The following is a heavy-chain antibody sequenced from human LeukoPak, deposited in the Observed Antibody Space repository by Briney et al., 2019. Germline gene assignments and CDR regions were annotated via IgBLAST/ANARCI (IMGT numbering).Heavy chain of an antibody. J-gene: IGHJ5*02. CDR3: ARHPSTGGLNWFDP. V-gene: IGHV5-51*01. CDR2: IYPGDSDT. CDR1: GYSFTSYW. D-gene: IGHD3-10*01. Sequence: GESLKISCKGSGYSFTSYWIGWVRQLPGKGLEWMGIIYPGDSDTRYSPSFQAQVTISADKSISTAYLTWSSLKASDTAMYYCARHPSTGGLNWFDPWGQGTLVTVSS.